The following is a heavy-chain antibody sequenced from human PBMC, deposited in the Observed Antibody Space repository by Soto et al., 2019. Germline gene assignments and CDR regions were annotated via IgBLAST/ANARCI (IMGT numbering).Heavy chain of an antibody. CDR3: ARWQLELPYYYGMDV. D-gene: IGHD1-7*01. CDR2: IYYSGST. J-gene: IGHJ6*02. Sequence: QVQLQESGPGLVKPSETLSLTCTVSGGSVSSGSYYWSWIRQPPGKGLEWIGYIYYSGSTNYNPSLQSRVTISVDTSKNQFSLKLSSVTAADTAVYYCARWQLELPYYYGMDVWGQGTTVTVSS. V-gene: IGHV4-61*01. CDR1: GGSVSSGSYY.